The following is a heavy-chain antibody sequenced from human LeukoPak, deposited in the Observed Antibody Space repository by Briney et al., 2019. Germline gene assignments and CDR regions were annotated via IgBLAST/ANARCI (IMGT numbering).Heavy chain of an antibody. V-gene: IGHV1-3*01. Sequence: PSVKVSCKPYGYTFTSYAMHWVRQAPGQRLEWMAWINAGIGNTKHSQKLQGRVTITRDTSASTAYIELSSLGSEDTAVYYCGRGLGYCSGGSCHDWFDPGGQGTLVTVSS. CDR1: GYTFTSYA. D-gene: IGHD2-15*01. CDR2: INAGIGNT. J-gene: IGHJ5*02. CDR3: GRGLGYCSGGSCHDWFDP.